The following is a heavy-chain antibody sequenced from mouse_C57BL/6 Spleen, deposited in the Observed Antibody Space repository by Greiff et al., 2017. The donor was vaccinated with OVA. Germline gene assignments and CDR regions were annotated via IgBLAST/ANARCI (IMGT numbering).Heavy chain of an antibody. CDR1: GYTFTSYW. D-gene: IGHD2-4*01. Sequence: QVQLQQPGAELVKPGASVKLSCKASGYTFTSYWMHWVKQRPGQGLEWIGMIHPNSGSTNYNEKFKSKATLTVDKSSSTAYMQLSSLTSEDSAVYYCARFDYDFYYAMDYWGQGTSVTVSS. CDR3: ARFDYDFYYAMDY. J-gene: IGHJ4*01. CDR2: IHPNSGST. V-gene: IGHV1-64*01.